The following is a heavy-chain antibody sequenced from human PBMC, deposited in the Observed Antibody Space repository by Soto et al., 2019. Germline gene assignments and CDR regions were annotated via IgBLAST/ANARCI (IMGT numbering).Heavy chain of an antibody. Sequence: QVQLQESGPGLVKPSQTLSHTCTVSGGSIKNSGYYWSWIRQHPEKGLEWIGYISYSGSTDYAPSLKSRVTMSVDTSKNQFSLNLTSVTAADTAVYYCGRDAVTKRDFYYYGMDVWGRGTTVTVSS. CDR2: ISYSGST. D-gene: IGHD4-4*01. J-gene: IGHJ6*02. CDR1: GGSIKNSGYY. V-gene: IGHV4-31*03. CDR3: GRDAVTKRDFYYYGMDV.